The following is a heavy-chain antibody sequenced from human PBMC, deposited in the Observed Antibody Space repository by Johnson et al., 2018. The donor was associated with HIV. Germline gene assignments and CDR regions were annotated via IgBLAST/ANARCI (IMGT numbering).Heavy chain of an antibody. CDR1: GFTFSNYA. D-gene: IGHD3-22*01. CDR2: ISYYGSYK. CDR3: ARTPRPYYYDSSDGAFDI. V-gene: IGHV3-30*01. J-gene: IGHJ3*02. Sequence: QVQLVESGGGVVQPGRSLRLSCAASGFTFSNYAMHWVRQAPGKGLEWVAVISYYGSYKYYADSLKGRFTISTDNSKNTLSLHMNSLRAEETAVFDCARTPRPYYYDSSDGAFDIWGQGTMVTVSS.